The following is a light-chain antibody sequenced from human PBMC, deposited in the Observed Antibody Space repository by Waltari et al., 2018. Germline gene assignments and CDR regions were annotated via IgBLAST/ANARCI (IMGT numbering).Light chain of an antibody. V-gene: IGLV2-14*03. CDR3: SSYTSSSTQV. J-gene: IGLJ2*01. CDR2: DVT. Sequence: QSALTQPASVSGSPGQSITIFCTGTSSDVGGYNYVSWYQQHPGKAPKLIIFDVTNRASGVSNRFSGSKSGNTAFLTISGLQTEDEADYYCSSYTSSSTQVFGGGTRLTAL. CDR1: SSDVGGYNY.